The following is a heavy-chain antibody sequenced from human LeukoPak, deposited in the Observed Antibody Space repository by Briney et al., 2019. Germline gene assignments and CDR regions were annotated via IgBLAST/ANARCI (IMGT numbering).Heavy chain of an antibody. Sequence: GGSLSPSCVPAGFRFNVPTMSWTRQPPGKGRDWLASMKEDGIEIRYVDSVKGRFTRSRDNSKISLYLQMNSLRADDTGVYRCVKGGATRGRFENWGQGNLVTVSS. CDR2: MKEDGIEI. CDR1: GFRFNVPT. V-gene: IGHV3-7*01. J-gene: IGHJ4*02. CDR3: VKGGATRGRFEN. D-gene: IGHD1-26*01.